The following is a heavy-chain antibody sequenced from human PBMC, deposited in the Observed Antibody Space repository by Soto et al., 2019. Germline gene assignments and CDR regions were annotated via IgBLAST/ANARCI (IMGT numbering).Heavy chain of an antibody. CDR3: AATVTSEGMDCFHV. Sequence: QLQLHESGPGLVKPSETLSLTCTVSGGSISGADSYWGWFRQAPGKGLEWIGSTYYTGNTYSSPALQRRVTISLDTSTHNFALEMPAGTAADTSVYYCAATVTSEGMDCFHVLGPGRMVSVSS. CDR1: GGSISGADSY. CDR2: TYYTGNT. D-gene: IGHD4-17*01. V-gene: IGHV4-39*02. J-gene: IGHJ3*01.